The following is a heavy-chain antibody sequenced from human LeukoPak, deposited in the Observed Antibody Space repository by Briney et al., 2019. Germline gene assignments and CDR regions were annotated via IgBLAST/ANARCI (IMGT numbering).Heavy chain of an antibody. D-gene: IGHD4-17*01. V-gene: IGHV1-46*01. CDR2: INPSGGST. CDR3: ARASWSTVTTGYFDP. J-gene: IGHJ2*01. Sequence: ASVKVSCKASGYTFTSYYMHWVRQAPGQGLEWMGIINPSGGSTSYAQKFQGRVTMTRDTSTSTVYMELSSLRSEDTAVYYCARASWSTVTTGYFDPWGRGTLVTVSS. CDR1: GYTFTSYY.